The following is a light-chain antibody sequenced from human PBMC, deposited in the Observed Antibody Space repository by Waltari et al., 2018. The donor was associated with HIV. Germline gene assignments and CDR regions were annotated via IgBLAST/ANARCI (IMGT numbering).Light chain of an antibody. Sequence: DIQMTQSPSSLSASVEDTVTISCRPSQTISIYLSWYQQIPGKAPKLLIYATSTLQTGVPSRFSGGGSGTDFTLTISSLQSEDFALYYCQQSYTSPYTFGQGTKVEIE. J-gene: IGKJ2*01. V-gene: IGKV1-39*01. CDR1: QTISIY. CDR2: ATS. CDR3: QQSYTSPYT.